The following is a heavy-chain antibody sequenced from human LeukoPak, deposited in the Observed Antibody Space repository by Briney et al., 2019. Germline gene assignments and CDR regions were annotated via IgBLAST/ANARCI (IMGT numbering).Heavy chain of an antibody. CDR2: IYYSGST. D-gene: IGHD2-2*02. Sequence: SETLSLTCTVSGGSISSSSYYWGWIRQPPGKGLEWIGSIYYSGSTYYNPSLKSRVTISVGTSKNQFSLKLSSVTAADTAVYYCARDLLVVVPAAIPEVDYWGQGTLVTVSS. V-gene: IGHV4-39*07. CDR1: GGSISSSSYY. CDR3: ARDLLVVVPAAIPEVDY. J-gene: IGHJ4*02.